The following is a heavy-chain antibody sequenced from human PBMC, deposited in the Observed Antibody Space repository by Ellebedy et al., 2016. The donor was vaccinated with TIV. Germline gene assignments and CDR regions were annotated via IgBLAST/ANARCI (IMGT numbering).Heavy chain of an antibody. CDR1: GFTFSSYW. CDR2: IKQDGSVK. Sequence: GESLKISXAASGFTFSSYWMHWVRQAPGKGLEWVANIKQDGSVKKYVDSVKGRFTISRDNAKNSLYLQMNSLRVEDTAVYYCGRAMDVWGKGTTVTVSS. J-gene: IGHJ6*04. CDR3: GRAMDV. V-gene: IGHV3-7*01.